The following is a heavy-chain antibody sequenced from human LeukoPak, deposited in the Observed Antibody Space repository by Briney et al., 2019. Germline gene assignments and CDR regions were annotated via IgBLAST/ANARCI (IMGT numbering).Heavy chain of an antibody. V-gene: IGHV5-51*01. CDR2: IYPGDSDT. Sequence: GESLKISCKGSGYSFPSSWIAWVRQMPGKGLEWMGIIYPGDSDTRYSPSFQGHVTISADKSISTAYLQWSSLKASDTAIYYCARSLEGHSGYDYGGIFDYWGQGTLVTVSS. D-gene: IGHD5-12*01. CDR1: GYSFPSSW. J-gene: IGHJ4*02. CDR3: ARSLEGHSGYDYGGIFDY.